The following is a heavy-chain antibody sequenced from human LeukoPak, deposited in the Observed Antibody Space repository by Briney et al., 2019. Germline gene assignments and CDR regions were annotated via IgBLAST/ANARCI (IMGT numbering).Heavy chain of an antibody. CDR1: GYTLTELS. V-gene: IGHV1-24*01. J-gene: IGHJ4*02. D-gene: IGHD2-15*01. CDR2: FDPEDGET. Sequence: VASVKVSCKVSGYTLTELSMHWVRQAPGKGLEWMGGFDPEDGETIYAQKFQGGVTMTEDTSTDTAYMELSSLRSEDTAVYYCATVDCSGGSCSNLDYWGQGTLVTVSS. CDR3: ATVDCSGGSCSNLDY.